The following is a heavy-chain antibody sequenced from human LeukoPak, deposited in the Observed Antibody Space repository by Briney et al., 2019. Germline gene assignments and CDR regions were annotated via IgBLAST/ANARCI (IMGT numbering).Heavy chain of an antibody. CDR1: GLTLSRYW. CDR3: ARDRYCSGGSCYQDFDY. V-gene: IGHV3-48*01. CDR2: ISSSSSTI. J-gene: IGHJ4*02. Sequence: GGSLRLSCAVSGLTLSRYWMTWVRQAPGKGLEWVSYISSSSSTIYYADSVKGRFTISRDNAKNSLYLQMNSLRAEDTAVYYCARDRYCSGGSCYQDFDYWGQGTLVTVSS. D-gene: IGHD2-15*01.